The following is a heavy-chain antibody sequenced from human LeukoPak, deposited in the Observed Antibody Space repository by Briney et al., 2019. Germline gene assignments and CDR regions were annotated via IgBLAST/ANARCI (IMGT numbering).Heavy chain of an antibody. CDR2: IYYSGST. V-gene: IGHV4-59*08. CDR3: ARHYYDSSGHFPTDF. CDR1: AGSISSHY. D-gene: IGHD3-22*01. Sequence: SETLSLTCTVSAGSISSHYWSWIRQSPGKGLEWIGYIYYSGSTNYNPSLKSRVTISVDTSKNQFSLKLSSVTAADTAVYYCARHYYDSSGHFPTDFWGQGTLVTVSS. J-gene: IGHJ4*02.